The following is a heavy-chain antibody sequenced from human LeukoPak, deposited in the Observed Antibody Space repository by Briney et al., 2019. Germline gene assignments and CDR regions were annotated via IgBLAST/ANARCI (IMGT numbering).Heavy chain of an antibody. CDR1: GGSISGYY. V-gene: IGHV4-59*12. CDR3: ARSFGESYFDY. J-gene: IGHJ4*02. Sequence: PSETLSLTCTVSGGSISGYYWSWIRQPPGKGLEWIGYIYYSGSTNYNPSLKSRVTISVDTSKNQFSLKLSSVTAADTAVYYCARSFGESYFDYWGQGILVTVSS. CDR2: IYYSGST. D-gene: IGHD3-10*01.